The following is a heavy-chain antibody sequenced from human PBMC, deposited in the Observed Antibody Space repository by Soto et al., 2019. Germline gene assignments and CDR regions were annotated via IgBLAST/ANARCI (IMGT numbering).Heavy chain of an antibody. CDR3: AKESSTWDFVRIFDL. Sequence: GGSLRLSCVASGFTFSNYAMSWVRQAPGKGLEWVSGIKSGGNTYYVDSVMGRFTVSRDNSKNTVYLQMNSLRAEDTAVYYCAKESSTWDFVRIFDLWGRGALVTVSS. CDR1: GFTFSNYA. CDR2: IKSGGNT. J-gene: IGHJ2*01. D-gene: IGHD7-27*01. V-gene: IGHV3-23*01.